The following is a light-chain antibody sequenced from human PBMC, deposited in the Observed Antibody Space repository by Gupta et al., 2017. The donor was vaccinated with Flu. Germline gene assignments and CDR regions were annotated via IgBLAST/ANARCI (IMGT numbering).Light chain of an antibody. CDR1: SSSLGKNP. CDR2: ENY. V-gene: IGLV1-51*01. CDR3: GAWDSSLSLLYI. J-gene: IGLJ1*01. Sequence: SSSLGKNPVSWYQHLPGTVPKLLIYENYQRPSEIPNRFSGSKSGTSATLTISGVQPGDEADYYCGAWDSSLSLLYIFGTGTKVSVL.